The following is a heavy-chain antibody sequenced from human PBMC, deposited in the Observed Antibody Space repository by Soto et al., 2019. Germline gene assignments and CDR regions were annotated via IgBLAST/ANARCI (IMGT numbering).Heavy chain of an antibody. CDR1: GGSISGYY. V-gene: IGHV4-59*08. CDR2: IYYSGST. J-gene: IGHJ4*02. D-gene: IGHD3-10*01. CDR3: ARHSGIRGSGSSKYYFDY. Sequence: QVQLQESGPRLVKPSETLSLTCTVSGGSISGYYWSWIRQPPGKGLEWTGYIYYSGSTNYNPSLNSRVTISVDTSKNQFSLNLSSVTAADTAVYYCARHSGIRGSGSSKYYFDYWGQGTLVTVSP.